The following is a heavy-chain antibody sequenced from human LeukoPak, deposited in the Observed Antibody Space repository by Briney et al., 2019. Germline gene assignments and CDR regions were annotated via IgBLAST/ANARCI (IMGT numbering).Heavy chain of an antibody. CDR3: ARLIRTGDNWFDP. V-gene: IGHV4-31*03. CDR2: IYYSGST. D-gene: IGHD3/OR15-3a*01. J-gene: IGHJ5*02. Sequence: SQTLSLTCTVSGGSISSGGYYWSWIRQHPGKGLEWIGYIYYSGSTYYSPSLKSRVTISVDTSKNQFSLKLSSVTAADTAVYYCARLIRTGDNWFDPWGQGTLVTVSS. CDR1: GGSISSGGYY.